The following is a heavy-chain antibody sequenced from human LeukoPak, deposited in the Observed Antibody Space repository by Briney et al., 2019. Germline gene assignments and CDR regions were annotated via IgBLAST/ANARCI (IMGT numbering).Heavy chain of an antibody. CDR2: INPSCGST. J-gene: IGHJ4*02. Sequence: SSRKVSCKAAGYTFTRYFMDCVGHASGQALGWIGIINPSCGSTSYAQKFHARGTMTRDTSTSTIYMELSSLSTEDRVVYYCGRDPRGYSYGYDYWGQETLVSVSS. CDR3: GRDPRGYSYGYDY. V-gene: IGHV1-46*01. D-gene: IGHD5-18*01. CDR1: GYTFTRYF.